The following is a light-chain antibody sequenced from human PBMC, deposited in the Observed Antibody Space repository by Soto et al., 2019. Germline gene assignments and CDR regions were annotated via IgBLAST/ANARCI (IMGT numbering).Light chain of an antibody. CDR3: QQYDSSPPKHT. CDR2: GAS. CDR1: QSVSSSY. V-gene: IGKV3-20*01. Sequence: EIVLTQSPGTLSLSPGERATLSCRTSQSVSSSYLAWYQQKPGQAPRLLIYGASNRATDIPDRFSGSGSGTDFTLTISRLEPEDFAVYYCQQYDSSPPKHTFGQGTKLEIK. J-gene: IGKJ2*01.